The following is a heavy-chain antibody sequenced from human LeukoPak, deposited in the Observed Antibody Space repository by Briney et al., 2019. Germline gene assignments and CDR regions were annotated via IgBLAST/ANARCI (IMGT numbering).Heavy chain of an antibody. CDR2: ISAYNGKT. CDR3: ARDGGYDYLTYGMDV. J-gene: IGHJ6*02. Sequence: ASVKVSCKASGYTFTSYGISWVRQAPGQGLEWMGWISAYNGKTNYAQKLQGRVTMTTDTSTSTAYMELRSLRSDDTAVYYCARDGGYDYLTYGMDVWGQGTTVTVSS. CDR1: GYTFTSYG. D-gene: IGHD5-12*01. V-gene: IGHV1-18*01.